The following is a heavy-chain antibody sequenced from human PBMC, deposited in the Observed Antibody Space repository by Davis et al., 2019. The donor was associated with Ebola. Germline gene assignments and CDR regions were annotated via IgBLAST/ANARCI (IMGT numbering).Heavy chain of an antibody. Sequence: GESLKISCVASGFTFSSYWVTWVRQAPGKGLEWVASIKQDGSEKNYVDSVKGRFTISRDNAKNSLYLQMNSLRAEDTAVYYCASIGFGLGSFYFDSWGQGTLVTVSS. CDR3: ASIGFGLGSFYFDS. D-gene: IGHD3-10*01. CDR1: GFTFSSYW. J-gene: IGHJ4*02. V-gene: IGHV3-7*01. CDR2: IKQDGSEK.